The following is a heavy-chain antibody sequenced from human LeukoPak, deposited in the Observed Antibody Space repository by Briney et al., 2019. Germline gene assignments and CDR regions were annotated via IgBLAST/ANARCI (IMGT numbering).Heavy chain of an antibody. J-gene: IGHJ3*02. CDR2: ISSSTSYI. CDR3: ARGGEYDILTGYYTAFDI. CDR1: GFTFSTYS. Sequence: GGSLRLSCAASGFTFSTYSMNWVRQAPGKGLEWVSSISSSTSYIYYADSVKGRYTISRDNAKNSLYLQMNSLRAEDTAVYYCARGGEYDILTGYYTAFDIWGQGTMVTVSS. V-gene: IGHV3-21*01. D-gene: IGHD3-9*01.